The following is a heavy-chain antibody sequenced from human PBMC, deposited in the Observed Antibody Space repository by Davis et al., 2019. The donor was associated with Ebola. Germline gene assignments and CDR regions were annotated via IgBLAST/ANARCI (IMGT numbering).Heavy chain of an antibody. J-gene: IGHJ4*02. CDR3: AREDSSGYHNFDY. V-gene: IGHV3-7*01. CDR2: IKQDGSEK. Sequence: GESLKISCAASGFTFSSYWMSWVRQAPGKGLEWVANIKQDGSEKYYVDSVKGRFTISRDNAKNSLYLQMNSLRAEDTAVYYCAREDSSGYHNFDYWGQGTLVTVSS. CDR1: GFTFSSYW. D-gene: IGHD3-22*01.